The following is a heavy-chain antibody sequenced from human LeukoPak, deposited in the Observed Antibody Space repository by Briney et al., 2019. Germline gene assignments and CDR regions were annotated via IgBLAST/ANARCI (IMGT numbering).Heavy chain of an antibody. CDR1: GYSISSGYY. Sequence: SETLSLTCTVSGYSISSGYYWGWIRQPPGKGLEWIGNIYHSGSTYYNPSLKSRVTISVDTSKNQFSLKLSSVTAADTAVYYCARDREGDFWSGYNPSDIWGQGTMVTVSS. V-gene: IGHV4-38-2*02. D-gene: IGHD3-3*01. J-gene: IGHJ3*02. CDR3: ARDREGDFWSGYNPSDI. CDR2: IYHSGST.